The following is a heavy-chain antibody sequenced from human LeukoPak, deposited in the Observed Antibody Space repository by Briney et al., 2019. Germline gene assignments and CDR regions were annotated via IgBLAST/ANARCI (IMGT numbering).Heavy chain of an antibody. CDR1: GFAFSGFA. D-gene: IGHD2-21*02. J-gene: IGHJ4*02. Sequence: GGSPRLSCSASGFAFSGFAMGWVRQAPGKGLEWVSSISGSGGNTYYADSVEGRFTVSRDNSKNALYLQMNNLRAEDTALYYCARGRGGDSVPSRFDYWGQGTLVTVSS. CDR2: ISGSGGNT. V-gene: IGHV3-23*01. CDR3: ARGRGGDSVPSRFDY.